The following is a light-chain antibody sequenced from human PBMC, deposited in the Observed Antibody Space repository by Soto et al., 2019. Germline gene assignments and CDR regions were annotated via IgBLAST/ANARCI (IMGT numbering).Light chain of an antibody. Sequence: EIVLTQSPGTLSLSPGERAKLSCRASQSVSSSYLAWYQQKPGQAPRLLIYGASSRATGIPDRFSGSGSGTDFTLTISSLEPEDFAVYYCQQRSKWPITFGQGTRLEI. CDR3: QQRSKWPIT. J-gene: IGKJ5*01. V-gene: IGKV3D-20*02. CDR2: GAS. CDR1: QSVSSSY.